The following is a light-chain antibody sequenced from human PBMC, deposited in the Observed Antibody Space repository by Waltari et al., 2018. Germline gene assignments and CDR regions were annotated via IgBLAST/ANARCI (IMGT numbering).Light chain of an antibody. CDR2: KAS. V-gene: IGKV1-5*03. J-gene: IGKJ4*01. Sequence: DIQMTQSPSTLSASVGVRVTITCRASQTISNWLAWYQQKPGKAPEVLIYKASSLESGVPSRFSGSGSGTEFTLTISSLQPDDFATYYCQHYNNYPLTFGGGTKVEIK. CDR3: QHYNNYPLT. CDR1: QTISNW.